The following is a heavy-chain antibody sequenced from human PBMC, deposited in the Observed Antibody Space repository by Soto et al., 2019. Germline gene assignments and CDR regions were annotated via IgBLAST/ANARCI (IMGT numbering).Heavy chain of an antibody. CDR1: GGSISSSSYY. CDR2: IYYSGST. J-gene: IGHJ4*02. D-gene: IGHD3-9*01. CDR3: ARHRGYYDILTDYCTELNFDY. V-gene: IGHV4-39*01. Sequence: PSETLSLTCTVSGGSISSSSYYCGWIRQPPGKGLEWIGSIYYSGSTYYNPSLKSRVTISVDTSKNQFSLKLSSVTAADTAVYYCARHRGYYDILTDYCTELNFDYWGQGTLVTVSS.